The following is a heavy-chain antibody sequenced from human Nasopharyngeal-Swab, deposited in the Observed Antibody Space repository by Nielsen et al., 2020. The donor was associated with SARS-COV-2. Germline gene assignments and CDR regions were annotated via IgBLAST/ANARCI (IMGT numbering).Heavy chain of an antibody. J-gene: IGHJ4*02. V-gene: IGHV4-39*01. D-gene: IGHD6-13*01. CDR2: IYYTGST. CDR1: GGSISSSSYY. CDR3: ARLDAAAGRPFDY. Sequence: SETLSLTCTVSGGSISSSSYYWGWIRQPPGKGLEWIGNIYYTGSTYYNPSLKSRVTISVDTTKNQFSLNLRSVTAADTAVYYCARLDAAAGRPFDYWGQGTLVTVSS.